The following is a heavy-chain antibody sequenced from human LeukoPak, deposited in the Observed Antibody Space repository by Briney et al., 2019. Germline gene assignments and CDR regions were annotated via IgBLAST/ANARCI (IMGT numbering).Heavy chain of an antibody. CDR3: AKGPFPRYCSSTSCEYYFDY. Sequence: PGGSLRLSCAASGFTFSSYGMHWVRQAPDKGLEWVAFIRYDGSNKYYADSVKGRFTISRDNSKNTLYLQMNSLRAEDTAVYYCAKGPFPRYCSSTSCEYYFDYWGQGTLVTVSS. V-gene: IGHV3-30*02. J-gene: IGHJ4*02. D-gene: IGHD2-2*01. CDR2: IRYDGSNK. CDR1: GFTFSSYG.